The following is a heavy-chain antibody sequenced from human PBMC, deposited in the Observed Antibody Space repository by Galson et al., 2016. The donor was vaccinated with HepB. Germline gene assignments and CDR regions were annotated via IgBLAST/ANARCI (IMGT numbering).Heavy chain of an antibody. D-gene: IGHD3-10*01. CDR1: GYTFTSYG. V-gene: IGHV1-18*01. Sequence: SVKVSCKASGYTFTSYGINWVRQAPGQGLEWMGRINTYTGNTNYPQKFQGRVTMTTDTSTSTAYMDLGSLRPDDTAVYYCARDRAYGGLMFDSWGQGTLVTGSS. J-gene: IGHJ4*02. CDR3: ARDRAYGGLMFDS. CDR2: INTYTGNT.